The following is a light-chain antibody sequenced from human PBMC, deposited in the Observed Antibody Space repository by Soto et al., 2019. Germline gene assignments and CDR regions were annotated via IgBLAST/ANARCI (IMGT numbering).Light chain of an antibody. Sequence: QSALTQAASVSGSPGQSITISCTGTSSDIGNYNLVSWYQQHPGRAPKLIIYEGTKRPSGVSNRFSGSKSGNTASLTIFGFQAEDEADYHCSSYVRSDVIFGGGTKLTVL. CDR3: SSYVRSDVI. CDR1: SSDIGNYNL. V-gene: IGLV2-23*01. CDR2: EGT. J-gene: IGLJ2*01.